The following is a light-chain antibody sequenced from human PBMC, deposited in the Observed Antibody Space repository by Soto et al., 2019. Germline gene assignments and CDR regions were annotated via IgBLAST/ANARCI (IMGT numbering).Light chain of an antibody. Sequence: QSVLTQPPSVSGAPGQTVTISCTGSSSNIGARYDVHWYQQLPGTAPKLLIYGNNNRPSGVPDRISGSKSDTSASLAITGLQAEDEADYYCQYYESTLSGYVFGTGTKVTVL. CDR1: SSNIGARYD. CDR3: QYYESTLSGYV. V-gene: IGLV1-40*01. J-gene: IGLJ1*01. CDR2: GNN.